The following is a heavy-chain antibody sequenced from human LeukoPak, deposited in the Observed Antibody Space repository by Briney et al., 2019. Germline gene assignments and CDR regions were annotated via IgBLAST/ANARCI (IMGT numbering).Heavy chain of an antibody. CDR1: GDTFTSYG. CDR2: ISAYNGNT. Sequence: ASVKVTCKASGDTFTSYGISWVRQAPGQGLEWMGWISAYNGNTNYAQKFQGRVTITADKSTSTAYMELSSLRSEDTAVYYCARPGYDYYYGMDVWGQGTTVTVSS. CDR3: ARPGYDYYYGMDV. J-gene: IGHJ6*02. V-gene: IGHV1-18*01.